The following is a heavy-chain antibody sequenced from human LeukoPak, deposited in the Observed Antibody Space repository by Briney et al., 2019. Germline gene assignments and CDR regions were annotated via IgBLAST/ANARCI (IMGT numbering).Heavy chain of an antibody. J-gene: IGHJ6*02. D-gene: IGHD4-17*01. CDR2: IYYSGST. Sequence: SETLSLTCTVSGGSISSSSYYWGWIRQPPGEGLEWIGSIYYSGSTYYNPSLKSRVTISVDTSKNQFSLKLSSVTAADTAVYYCARQSKDYYGDYGDDYYYGMDVWGQGTTVTVSS. CDR3: ARQSKDYYGDYGDDYYYGMDV. CDR1: GGSISSSSYY. V-gene: IGHV4-39*01.